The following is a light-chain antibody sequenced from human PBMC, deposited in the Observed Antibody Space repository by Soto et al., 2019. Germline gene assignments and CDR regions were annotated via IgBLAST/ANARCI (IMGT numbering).Light chain of an antibody. CDR2: GAS. Sequence: EVVMTQSPATLSVSPGERATLSCRARQTVSSDLAWYQQKPGQAPRLLIYGASSRATGIPDRFSGSGSGTDFTLTISRLEPEDFAVYYCQHVATFGQGTRLEIK. CDR1: QTVSSD. CDR3: QHVAT. V-gene: IGKV3-20*01. J-gene: IGKJ5*01.